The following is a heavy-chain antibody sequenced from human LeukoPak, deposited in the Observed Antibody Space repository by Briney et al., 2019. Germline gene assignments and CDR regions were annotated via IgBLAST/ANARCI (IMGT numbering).Heavy chain of an antibody. CDR2: INPSGGST. D-gene: IGHD6-13*01. V-gene: IGHV1-46*01. J-gene: IGHJ4*02. CDR3: ARSDSSSWYEVFGDY. CDR1: GYTFTSYY. Sequence: EASVKVSCKASGYTFTSYYMHWVRQAPGQGLEWMGIINPSGGSTSYAQKFQGRVTMTRDTSTSTVYMELSSLRSEDTAVYYCARSDSSSWYEVFGDYWGQGTLVTVSS.